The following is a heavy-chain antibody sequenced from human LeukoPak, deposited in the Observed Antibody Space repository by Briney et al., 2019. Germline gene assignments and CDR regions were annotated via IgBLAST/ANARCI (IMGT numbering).Heavy chain of an antibody. CDR3: AKMGTTTTQTTHLDY. J-gene: IGHJ4*02. V-gene: IGHV3-53*01. CDR2: IYSGGTT. CDR1: GFTVSSNY. Sequence: GGSLRLSCAASGFTVSSNYINWVRQAPGKGLEWVSLIYSGGTTYYADSVKGRFTISRDNSKNTVHLQMNNLRAEDTAMYFCAKMGTTTTQTTHLDYWGQGTLVTVSS. D-gene: IGHD1-7*01.